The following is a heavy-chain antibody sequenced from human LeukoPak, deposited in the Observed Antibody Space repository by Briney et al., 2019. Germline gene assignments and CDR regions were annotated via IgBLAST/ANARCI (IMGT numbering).Heavy chain of an antibody. CDR3: ASLYGSGKRWVDP. CDR1: GFTLSDPY. Sequence: GGSLRLSCAASGFTLSDPYMEWVRQAPGKGLEWVGRTRNKANSYTTGYAAYVKGRFTISRDDSKTSLYLQMNSLKTEDTAVYYCASLYGSGKRWVDPWGQGTLVTVSS. D-gene: IGHD3-10*01. CDR2: TRNKANSYTT. J-gene: IGHJ5*02. V-gene: IGHV3-72*01.